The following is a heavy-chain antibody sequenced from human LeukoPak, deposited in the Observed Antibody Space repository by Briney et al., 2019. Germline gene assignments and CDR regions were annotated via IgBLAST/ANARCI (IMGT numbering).Heavy chain of an antibody. V-gene: IGHV3-21*01. J-gene: IGHJ6*02. Sequence: PGGSLRLSRAASGFTFSSYSMNWVRQAPGKGLEWVSSISSSSSYIYYADSVKGRFTISRDNAKNSLCLQMNSLRAEDTAVYYCARDLGGDYDILTGYYTDDYYYYGMDVWGQGTTVTVSS. CDR1: GFTFSSYS. CDR2: ISSSSSYI. D-gene: IGHD3-9*01. CDR3: ARDLGGDYDILTGYYTDDYYYYGMDV.